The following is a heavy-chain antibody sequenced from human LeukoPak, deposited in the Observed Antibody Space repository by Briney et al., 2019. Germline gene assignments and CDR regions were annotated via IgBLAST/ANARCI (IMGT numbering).Heavy chain of an antibody. CDR2: MNPNSGNT. CDR3: ARSRGRGIQPLNWFDP. Sequence: ASVKVSCKASGYTFTCYDINWVRQATGQGLEWMGWMNPNSGNTGYAQKFQGRVTMTRNTSISTAYMELSSLRSEDTAVYYCARSRGRGIQPLNWFDPWGQGTLVTVSS. CDR1: GYTFTCYD. D-gene: IGHD5-18*01. J-gene: IGHJ5*02. V-gene: IGHV1-8*01.